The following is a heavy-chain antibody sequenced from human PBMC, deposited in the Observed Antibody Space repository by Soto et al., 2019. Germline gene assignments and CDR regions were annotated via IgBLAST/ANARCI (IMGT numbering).Heavy chain of an antibody. J-gene: IGHJ2*01. V-gene: IGHV1-18*01. CDR2: ISIEKGDT. CDR1: GYSFDTFG. CDR3: ARCYCSVGSCFTCWHFDL. D-gene: IGHD2-15*01. Sequence: QVQVVQSGAEVKKPGASVKVACKASGYSFDTFGMSWVRQAPGQGLAWMGWISIEKGDTNSAQKFKDRVTMTTDTSTSTAYMELRSLTSGETAVDYCARCYCSVGSCFTCWHFDLWGRGTLVTVSS.